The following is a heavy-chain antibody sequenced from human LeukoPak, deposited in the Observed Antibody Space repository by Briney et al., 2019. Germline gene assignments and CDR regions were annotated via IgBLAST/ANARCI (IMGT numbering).Heavy chain of an antibody. V-gene: IGHV3-30*02. D-gene: IGHD1-7*01. CDR3: AKSLGTKRYLDFMDV. J-gene: IGHJ6*03. CDR2: IHSNGIDT. CDR1: GFSFNAYG. Sequence: GGSLRLSCAVSGFSFNAYGIHWVRQAPGEGLEWVSFIHSNGIDTFYGDSVKGRFTVSRDNSKNTLYLQMNRLRVDDTAVYYCAKSLGTKRYLDFMDVWGKGTTVTVS.